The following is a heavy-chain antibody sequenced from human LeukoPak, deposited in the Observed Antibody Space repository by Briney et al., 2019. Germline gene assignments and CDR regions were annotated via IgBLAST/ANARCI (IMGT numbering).Heavy chain of an antibody. CDR2: IIPIFGTA. CDR1: GGTFSSYA. J-gene: IGHJ4*02. Sequence: SVNVSCKASGGTFSSYAISWVRQAPGQGLEWMGGIIPIFGTANYAQKFQGRVTITADESTSTAYMELSSLRSEDTAVYYCASVTMIVVAGGSYYFDYWGQGTLVTVSS. D-gene: IGHD3-22*01. V-gene: IGHV1-69*13. CDR3: ASVTMIVVAGGSYYFDY.